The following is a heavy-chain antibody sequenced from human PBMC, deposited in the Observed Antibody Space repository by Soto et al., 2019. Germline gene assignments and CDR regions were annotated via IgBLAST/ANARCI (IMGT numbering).Heavy chain of an antibody. D-gene: IGHD5-12*01. CDR3: RAAGYDLRLYYYMDV. CDR2: MNPNSGNT. V-gene: IGHV1-8*01. Sequence: ASVKVSCKASGYTFTSYDINWVRQATGQGLEWMGWMNPNSGNTGYARKFQGRVTMTRDTSISTAYMELSSLRSEDTAVYYCRAAGYDLRLYYYMDVWGKGTTVTVSS. CDR1: GYTFTSYD. J-gene: IGHJ6*03.